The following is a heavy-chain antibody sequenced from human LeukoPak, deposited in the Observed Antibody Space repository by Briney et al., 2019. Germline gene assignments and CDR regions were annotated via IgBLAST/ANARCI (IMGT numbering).Heavy chain of an antibody. CDR1: GFTFSSYG. CDR2: IRNDGSNK. CDR3: AKGERAYCSSTTCYAVY. Sequence: GGSLRLSCAASGFTFSSYGMHWVRQAPGKGLEWVSFIRNDGSNKYYADSVKGRFTISRDNSKNTLDLRMNSLRAEDTAVYYCAKGERAYCSSTTCYAVYWGQGTLVTVSS. D-gene: IGHD2-2*01. J-gene: IGHJ4*02. V-gene: IGHV3-30*02.